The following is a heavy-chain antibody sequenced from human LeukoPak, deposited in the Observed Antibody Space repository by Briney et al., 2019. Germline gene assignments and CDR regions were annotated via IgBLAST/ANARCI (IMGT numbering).Heavy chain of an antibody. CDR2: IYTSGRT. CDR3: AREPFHSYGELLD. V-gene: IGHV4-61*02. D-gene: IGHD3-10*01. J-gene: IGHJ4*02. Sequence: SETLSLTCTVSSGSLSSDNNYWNWIRQPAGKGLEWIGRIYTSGRTSYNPSLKSRVTISVDASKNRFSLKLTSVTAADTAVYYCAREPFHSYGELLDWGRGTLVTVSS. CDR1: SGSLSSDNNY.